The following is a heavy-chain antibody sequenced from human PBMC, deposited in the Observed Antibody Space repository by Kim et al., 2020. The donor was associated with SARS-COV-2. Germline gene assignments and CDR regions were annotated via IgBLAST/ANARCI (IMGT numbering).Heavy chain of an antibody. J-gene: IGHJ6*01. Sequence: GGSLRLSCVASGFTFNTYSMNWVRQAPGKGLEWVSYISSSGNTIYYADSVKGRFTISRDNAKNSLYLQMNSLRDEDTAVYYCARYCTSSSCYIYAMDCWG. V-gene: IGHV3-48*02. CDR3: ARYCTSSSCYIYAMDC. CDR1: GFTFNTYS. CDR2: ISSSGNTI. D-gene: IGHD2-2*02.